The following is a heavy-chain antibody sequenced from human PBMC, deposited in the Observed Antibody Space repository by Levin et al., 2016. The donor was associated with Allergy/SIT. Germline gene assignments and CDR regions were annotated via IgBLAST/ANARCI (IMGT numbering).Heavy chain of an antibody. Sequence: SETLSLTCTVSGGSISSYYWSWIRQPPGKGLEWIGYIYYSGYTNYNPSLKSRVTISVDTSKNQFSLKLSSVTAADTAVYYCARADFAIPLYYYYMDVWGQGTTVTVSS. J-gene: IGHJ6*03. CDR2: IYYSGYT. V-gene: IGHV4-59*13. D-gene: IGHD2-2*02. CDR3: ARADFAIPLYYYYMDV. CDR1: GGSISSYY.